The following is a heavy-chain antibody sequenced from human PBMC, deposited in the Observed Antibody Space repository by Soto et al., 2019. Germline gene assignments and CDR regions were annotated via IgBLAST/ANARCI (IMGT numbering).Heavy chain of an antibody. D-gene: IGHD3-3*01. CDR1: GYTFTSYG. CDR3: ARQAQPNDFWSGYYTYYHYMDV. CDR2: ISAYNGNT. Sequence: QVQLVQSGAEVKKPGASVKVSCKASGYTFTSYGISWVRQAPGQGLEWMGWISAYNGNTNYAQKLQGRVTMTTDTSTSTAYMELRSLRSDDTAVYYCARQAQPNDFWSGYYTYYHYMDVWGKGTTVTVSS. J-gene: IGHJ6*03. V-gene: IGHV1-18*01.